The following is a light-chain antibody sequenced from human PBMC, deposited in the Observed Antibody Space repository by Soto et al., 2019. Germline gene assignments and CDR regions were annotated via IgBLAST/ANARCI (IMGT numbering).Light chain of an antibody. Sequence: QSVLTQPPSASGTPGLRVTIFCSGSSSNIGTNTVIWYQQLPGAAPKLLIYSDNQRPSGVPDRFSGSKSGTSASLAISGLQSEDEADYYCAAWDVSLVVFGGGTKLTVL. CDR3: AAWDVSLVV. CDR1: SSNIGTNT. CDR2: SDN. V-gene: IGLV1-44*01. J-gene: IGLJ2*01.